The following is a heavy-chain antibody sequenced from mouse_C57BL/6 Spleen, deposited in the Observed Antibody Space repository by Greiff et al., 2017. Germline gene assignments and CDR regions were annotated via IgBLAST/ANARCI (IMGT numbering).Heavy chain of an antibody. V-gene: IGHV5-4*01. J-gene: IGHJ1*03. CDR3: ARGSLLRRYFEV. D-gene: IGHD1-2*01. CDR1: GFTFSSYA. CDR2: ISDGGSYT. Sequence: EVQRVESGGGLVKPGGSLKLSCAASGFTFSSYAMSWVRQTPEKRLEWVATISDGGSYTYYPDNVKGRFTISRDNAKNNLYLQMSHLKSEDTAMYYCARGSLLRRYFEVWGTGTTVTVSS.